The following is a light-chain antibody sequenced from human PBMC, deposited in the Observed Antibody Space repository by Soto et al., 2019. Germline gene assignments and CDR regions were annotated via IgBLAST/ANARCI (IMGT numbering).Light chain of an antibody. CDR1: SSNIGAGYD. Sequence: QSVLTQPPSVSGAPGQRVTISCTGSSSNIGAGYDVRWYQQLPGTAPKLLIYGNSNRPSGVPDRFSGSKSGTSASLAITGLQAEDEADYYCQSYDSSLSAIGVFGTGTKVTVL. CDR2: GNS. V-gene: IGLV1-40*01. CDR3: QSYDSSLSAIGV. J-gene: IGLJ1*01.